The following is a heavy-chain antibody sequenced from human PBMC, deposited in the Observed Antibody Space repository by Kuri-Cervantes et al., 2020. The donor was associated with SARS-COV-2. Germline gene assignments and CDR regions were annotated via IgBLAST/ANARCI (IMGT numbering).Heavy chain of an antibody. J-gene: IGHJ4*02. CDR1: GYTFTSYY. D-gene: IGHD7-27*01. Sequence: ASVKVSCKASGYTFTSYYMHWVRQAPGQGLEWMGIINPSGGSTSYAQKFQGRVTMTRDTSTSTAYMELRSLRSDDTTVYYCARAGLRYFDYWGQGTLVTVSS. V-gene: IGHV1-46*01. CDR2: INPSGGST. CDR3: ARAGLRYFDY.